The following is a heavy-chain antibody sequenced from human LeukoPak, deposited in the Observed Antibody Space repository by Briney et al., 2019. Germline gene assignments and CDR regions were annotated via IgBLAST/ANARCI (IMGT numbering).Heavy chain of an antibody. D-gene: IGHD5-12*01. CDR2: INPNSGGT. V-gene: IGHV1-2*02. CDR1: GYTFTGYY. J-gene: IGHJ3*02. CDR3: AREWTVATYRAVDAFDI. Sequence: ASVKVSCKASGYTFTGYYMHWVRQAPGQGLEWMGWINPNSGGTNYAQKFQGRVTMTRDTSISTAYMELSRLRSDDTAVYYCAREWTVATYRAVDAFDIWGQGTMVTVSS.